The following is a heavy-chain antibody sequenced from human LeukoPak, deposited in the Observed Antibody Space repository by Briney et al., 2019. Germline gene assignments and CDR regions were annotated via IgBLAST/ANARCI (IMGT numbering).Heavy chain of an antibody. J-gene: IGHJ4*02. CDR1: GGTFSSYA. Sequence: GSSVKVSCKASGGTFSSYAISWVRQAPGQGLEWMGGVIPIFGTANYAQKFQGRVTITTDESTSTAYMELSSLRSEDTAVYYCARGLLPSGDIVVVPAADLDYWGQGTLVTVSS. D-gene: IGHD2-2*01. CDR3: ARGLLPSGDIVVVPAADLDY. CDR2: VIPIFGTA. V-gene: IGHV1-69*05.